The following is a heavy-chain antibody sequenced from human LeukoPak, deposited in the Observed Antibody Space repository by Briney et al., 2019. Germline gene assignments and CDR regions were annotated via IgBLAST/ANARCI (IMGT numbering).Heavy chain of an antibody. J-gene: IGHJ4*02. Sequence: SQTLCLTCTVSGGSISSGSYYWSWIRQPAGKGLEWIGRIYTSGSTNYNPSLKSRVTISVDTSKNQFSLKLSSVTAADTAVYYCARDPTGYSSGWYKDWGQGTLVTVSS. CDR1: GGSISSGSYY. CDR3: ARDPTGYSSGWYKD. CDR2: IYTSGST. V-gene: IGHV4-61*02. D-gene: IGHD6-19*01.